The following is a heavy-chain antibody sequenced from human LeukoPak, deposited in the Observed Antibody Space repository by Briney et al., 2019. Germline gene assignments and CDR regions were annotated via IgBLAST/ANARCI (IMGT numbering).Heavy chain of an antibody. Sequence: GGSLRLSCAVSGFTFSSYWMSWVRQAPGKGLEWVANIKQDGSEKYYVDSVKGRFTISRDNAKNSLYLQMNSLRAEDTAVYYCARPRPGYYMDVWGKGTTVTVSS. J-gene: IGHJ6*03. CDR1: GFTFSSYW. CDR2: IKQDGSEK. V-gene: IGHV3-7*01. CDR3: ARPRPGYYMDV. D-gene: IGHD1-1*01.